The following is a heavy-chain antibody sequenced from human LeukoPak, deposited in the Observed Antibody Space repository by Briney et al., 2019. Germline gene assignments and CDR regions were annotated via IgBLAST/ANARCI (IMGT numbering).Heavy chain of an antibody. J-gene: IGHJ6*03. CDR3: TRVGGYYYYMDV. D-gene: IGHD2-15*01. V-gene: IGHV4-39*07. CDR2: IYYSGST. Sequence: SETLSLTCTVSGGSISSTSSYWGWIRQPPGKGLEWIGSIYYSGSTFYNPSLKSRVTISVDTSKNQFSLNLTSVTAADTAVYYCTRVGGYYYYMDVWGIGTTVTVSS. CDR1: GGSISSTSSY.